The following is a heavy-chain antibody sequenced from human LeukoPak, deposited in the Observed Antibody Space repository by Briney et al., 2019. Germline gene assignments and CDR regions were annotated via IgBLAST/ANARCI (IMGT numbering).Heavy chain of an antibody. D-gene: IGHD6-19*01. CDR1: GFTFSSYW. CDR3: AMNQSIAVAGTGIYYYGMDV. J-gene: IGHJ6*02. Sequence: GGSLRLSCAASGFTFSSYWMSWVRQAPGKGLEWVANIKQDGSEKYYVDSVKGRFTISRDNAKNSLYLQMNSLRAEDTAVYYCAMNQSIAVAGTGIYYYGMDVWGQGTRSPSP. CDR2: IKQDGSEK. V-gene: IGHV3-7*01.